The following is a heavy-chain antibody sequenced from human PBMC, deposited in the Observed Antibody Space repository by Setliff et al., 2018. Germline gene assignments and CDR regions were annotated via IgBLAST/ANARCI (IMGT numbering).Heavy chain of an antibody. J-gene: IGHJ4*02. CDR3: TRETTLCGDDCSPAFDY. Sequence: GGSLRLSCAASGFTFSSYWMSWVRQAPGKGLEWVANIKQDGSEKSYVDSVKGRFIISRDNAKNSLWLQMNSLRAEDTAVYYCTRETTLCGDDCSPAFDYWGQGTLVTVSS. CDR2: IKQDGSEK. CDR1: GFTFSSYW. V-gene: IGHV3-7*03. D-gene: IGHD2-21*02.